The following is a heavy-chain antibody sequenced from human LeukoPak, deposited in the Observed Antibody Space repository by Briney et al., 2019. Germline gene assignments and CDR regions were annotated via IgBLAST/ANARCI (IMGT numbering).Heavy chain of an antibody. V-gene: IGHV4-34*01. J-gene: IGHJ6*03. D-gene: IGHD3-10*01. CDR1: GGSFSGYY. CDR3: ARGLREFGYYYYHMDV. Sequence: SETLSLTCAVYGGSFSGYYWSWIRQPPGKGLEWIGEIIHSGRTNYNPSLKSRVTISADTSKNQFSLKLRSVTAADTAVYYCARGLREFGYYYYHMDVWGKGTTVTVSS. CDR2: IIHSGRT.